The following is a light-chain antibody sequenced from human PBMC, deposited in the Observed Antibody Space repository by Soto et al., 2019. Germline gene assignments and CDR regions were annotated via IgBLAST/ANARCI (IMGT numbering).Light chain of an antibody. Sequence: QSALTQPPSASGSPGQSVTISCTGTSSDVGGYNYVSWYQQHPGKAPKLMIYEVNERPSGVPDRFSGSKSGNTASLTVSGLQAEDEADYSCSSYAGRNNVIFGGGTKLT. J-gene: IGLJ2*01. CDR2: EVN. CDR3: SSYAGRNNVI. CDR1: SSDVGGYNY. V-gene: IGLV2-8*01.